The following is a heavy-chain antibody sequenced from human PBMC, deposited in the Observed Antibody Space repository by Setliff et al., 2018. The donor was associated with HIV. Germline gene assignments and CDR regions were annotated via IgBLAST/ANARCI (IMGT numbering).Heavy chain of an antibody. CDR3: AHILQDPPSHFYYYFYMDV. V-gene: IGHV2-5*02. D-gene: IGHD3-3*02. CDR1: GFSLSTSGVC. Sequence: SGPTLVNPTQTLTLTCTFSGFSLSTSGVCVGWIRQPPGKALEWLALIYWDDDKRYRPSLKSRLTITKDTSKNRVVLTMTNMDPVDTATYYCAHILQDPPSHFYYYFYMDVWGKGTTVTVSS. J-gene: IGHJ6*03. CDR2: IYWDDDK.